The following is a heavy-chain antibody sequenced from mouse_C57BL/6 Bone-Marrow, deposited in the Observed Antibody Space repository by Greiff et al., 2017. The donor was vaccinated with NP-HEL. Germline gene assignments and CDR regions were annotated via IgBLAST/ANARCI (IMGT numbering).Heavy chain of an antibody. D-gene: IGHD2-3*01. V-gene: IGHV1-59*01. Sequence: QVQLQQPGAELVRPGTSVKLSCKASGYTFTSYWMHWVKQRPGQGLEWIGVIDPSDSYTNYNQKFKGKATLTVVTSSSTAYMQLSSLTSEDSAVYYCARDHIYDGYYWAMDYWGQGTSVTVSS. CDR2: IDPSDSYT. CDR1: GYTFTSYW. J-gene: IGHJ4*01. CDR3: ARDHIYDGYYWAMDY.